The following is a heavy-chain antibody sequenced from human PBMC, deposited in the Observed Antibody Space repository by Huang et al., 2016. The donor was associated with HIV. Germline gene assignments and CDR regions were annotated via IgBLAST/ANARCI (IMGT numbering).Heavy chain of an antibody. J-gene: IGHJ4*02. D-gene: IGHD3-22*01. Sequence: QVQLVESGGGVVQPGRSLRLSCGASGFVINNYVVPWVRQTQGQGLAWVAGHSKDRRDKQYAESGKGRFTIAKDNSKNTLYLEMDSLTPEDTGVYYCAREDGSSGDCGYFGPWGQGAQVTVAT. CDR3: AREDGSSGDCGYFGP. V-gene: IGHV3-30*03. CDR1: GFVINNYV. CDR2: HSKDRRDK.